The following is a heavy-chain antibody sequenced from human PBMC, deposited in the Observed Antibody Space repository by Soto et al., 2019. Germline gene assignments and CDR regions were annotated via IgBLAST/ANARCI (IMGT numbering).Heavy chain of an antibody. D-gene: IGHD5-12*01. V-gene: IGHV3-21*01. CDR1: GFTFSSHS. J-gene: IGHJ4*02. CDR3: ARDLQMATIRGGDY. CDR2: ISSSSTYI. Sequence: EVQLVESGGGLVKPGGSLRLSGAGSGFTFSSHSMNWVRQAPGKGLEWVSSISSSSTYIDYADSGKGRFTISRDNAKNSLYLEMNSLRAEDTAIYYCARDLQMATIRGGDYWGQGTLVTVSS.